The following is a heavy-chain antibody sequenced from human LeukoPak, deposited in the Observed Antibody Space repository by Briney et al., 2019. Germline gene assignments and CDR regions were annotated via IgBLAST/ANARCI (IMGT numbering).Heavy chain of an antibody. Sequence: ASVTVSCKASGYTFTSYGISWVRQAPGQGLEWMGWISAYNGNTNYAQKLQGRVTMTTDTSTSTAYMELRSLRFDDTAVFYCVRDLGVDTSMIFFDFWGQGTLVTVSS. CDR3: VRDLGVDTSMIFFDF. CDR2: ISAYNGNT. V-gene: IGHV1-18*01. D-gene: IGHD3/OR15-3a*01. CDR1: GYTFTSYG. J-gene: IGHJ4*02.